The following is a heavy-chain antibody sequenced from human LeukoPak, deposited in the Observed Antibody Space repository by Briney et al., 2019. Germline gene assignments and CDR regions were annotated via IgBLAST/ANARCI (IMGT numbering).Heavy chain of an antibody. D-gene: IGHD6-13*01. CDR2: IRQDGSEK. V-gene: IGHV3-7*01. J-gene: IGHJ4*01. CDR3: ARDGTAAGLYFDL. Sequence: GGSPRLSCVVSGFTFTDYWMNWVRQAPGKGQEWVASIRQDGSEKTYVNSVKGRFTISRDNTKNSLSLQLNGLRAEDTAVYYCARDGTAAGLYFDLWGQGTLVTVPS. CDR1: GFTFTDYW.